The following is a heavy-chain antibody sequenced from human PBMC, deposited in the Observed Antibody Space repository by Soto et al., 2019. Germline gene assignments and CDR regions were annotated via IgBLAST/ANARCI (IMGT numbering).Heavy chain of an antibody. J-gene: IGHJ4*02. CDR3: TKYRRTDAEGYSFDY. Sequence: QVQLQESGPGLVKPSETLSLTCTVSGGSISGSYWSWIRQTPGKVLEWVGYIHYSGSTNYNPSLKSRVTMSVDSAKNQFSLQLSSVTAADTAVYFCTKYRRTDAEGYSFDYWGQGDLVTVSS. CDR1: GGSISGSY. CDR2: IHYSGST. V-gene: IGHV4-59*01. D-gene: IGHD2-15*01.